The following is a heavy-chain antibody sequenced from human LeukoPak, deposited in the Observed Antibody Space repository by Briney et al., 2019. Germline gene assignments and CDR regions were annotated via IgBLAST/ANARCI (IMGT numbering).Heavy chain of an antibody. Sequence: GGSLRLSCAASGFTFNAYWMHWARQVPGKGLVWVSRINSDGSSTIYADSVKGRFTISRDNAKNTLYLQMNSLRAEDTAVYYCARDIVVRGVDAFDIRGQGTMVTVSS. D-gene: IGHD3-10*01. J-gene: IGHJ3*02. CDR2: INSDGSST. CDR1: GFTFNAYW. V-gene: IGHV3-74*01. CDR3: ARDIVVRGVDAFDI.